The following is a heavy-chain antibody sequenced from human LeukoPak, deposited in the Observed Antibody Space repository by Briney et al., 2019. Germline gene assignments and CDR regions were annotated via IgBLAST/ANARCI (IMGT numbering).Heavy chain of an antibody. Sequence: ASVKVSCKASGYTFTSYDINWVRQATGQGLEWMGWMNPNSGNTGYAQKFQGRVTMTRNTSISTAYMELSSLRSEDTAVYYCARGAGVLMVYAQDAFDIWGQGTMVTVSS. V-gene: IGHV1-8*01. CDR3: ARGAGVLMVYAQDAFDI. D-gene: IGHD2-8*01. CDR2: MNPNSGNT. CDR1: GYTFTSYD. J-gene: IGHJ3*02.